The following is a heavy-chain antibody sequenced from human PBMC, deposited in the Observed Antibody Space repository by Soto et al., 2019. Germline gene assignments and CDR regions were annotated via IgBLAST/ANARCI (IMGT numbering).Heavy chain of an antibody. J-gene: IGHJ4*02. CDR3: ARTLYGDNVDY. CDR1: GYRFSSYG. D-gene: IGHD4-17*01. CDR2: INRNNGNT. V-gene: IGHV1-8*01. Sequence: ASVKVSCKTSGYRFSSYGINWVRQAPGQGLEWMGWINRNNGNTGQAQKFQGRVTMTRNTSISTAYMELSSLRSEDTAVYYCARTLYGDNVDYWGQGTLVTVSS.